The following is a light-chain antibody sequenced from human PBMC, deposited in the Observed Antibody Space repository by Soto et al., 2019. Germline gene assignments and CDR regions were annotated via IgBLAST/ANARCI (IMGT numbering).Light chain of an antibody. CDR1: QSVSSY. J-gene: IGKJ1*01. CDR2: DAS. CDR3: HQRNNWPRT. V-gene: IGKV3-11*01. Sequence: EIVLTQSPATLSLSPGERATLSCRASQSVSSYLAWYQQKPGQAPRLLIYDASNRATGIPARFSGSGSGTVFTLTISSLEPEDFAVYYCHQRNNWPRTFGQGTKVEI.